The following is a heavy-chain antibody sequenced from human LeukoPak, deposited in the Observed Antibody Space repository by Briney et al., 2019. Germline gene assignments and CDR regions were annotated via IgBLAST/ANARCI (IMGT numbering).Heavy chain of an antibody. CDR2: ISGSGGST. D-gene: IGHD2-15*01. Sequence: PGGSLRLSCAASGFTFSSYGMSWVRQAPGKGLEWVSAISGSGGSTYYADSVKGRFTISRDNSKNTLYLQMNSLRAEDTAVYYCAKDRPARDCSGGSCYLVYYYYMDVWGKGTTVTISS. V-gene: IGHV3-23*01. J-gene: IGHJ6*03. CDR3: AKDRPARDCSGGSCYLVYYYYMDV. CDR1: GFTFSSYG.